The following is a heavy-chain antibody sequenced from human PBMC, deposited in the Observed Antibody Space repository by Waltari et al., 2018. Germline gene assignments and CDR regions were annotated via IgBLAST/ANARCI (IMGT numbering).Heavy chain of an antibody. CDR1: GGTFSSYA. CDR3: ARDRYDYSNRYYFDY. J-gene: IGHJ4*02. Sequence: QVQLVQSGAEVKKPGSSVKVSCKASGGTFSSYAISWVRQAPGQGLEWRGGIIPIFGTANYAQKFQGRVTITTDESTSTAYMELSSLRSEDTAVYYCARDRYDYSNRYYFDYWGQGTLVTVSS. CDR2: IIPIFGTA. D-gene: IGHD4-4*01. V-gene: IGHV1-69*05.